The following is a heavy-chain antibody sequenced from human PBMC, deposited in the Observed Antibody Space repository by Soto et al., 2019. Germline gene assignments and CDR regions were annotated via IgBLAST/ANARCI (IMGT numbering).Heavy chain of an antibody. CDR3: ASPFLYASGKG. J-gene: IGHJ4*02. D-gene: IGHD2-8*01. Sequence: EVQLVESGGGLVQPGGSLRLSCAASGFTVRSNYMSWVRQAPGKGLEWVSFINSGGSTYYADSVKGRFTISRDNSETALYLQMNSLRAEDTAVYSCASPFLYASGKGWGQGTLVTVSS. CDR1: GFTVRSNY. CDR2: INSGGST. V-gene: IGHV3-66*01.